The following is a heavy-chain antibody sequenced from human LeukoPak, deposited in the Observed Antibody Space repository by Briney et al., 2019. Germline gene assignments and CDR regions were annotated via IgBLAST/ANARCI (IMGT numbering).Heavy chain of an antibody. J-gene: IGHJ4*02. CDR1: GFTFSSYS. CDR3: ARDPIAAAGTLDY. D-gene: IGHD6-13*01. Sequence: PGGSLRLSCAASGFTFSSYSMNWVRQAPGKGLEWVSYISSSSSTIYCADSVKGRFTISRDNAKNSLYLQMNSLRAEDTAVYYCARDPIAAAGTLDYWGQGTLVTVSS. V-gene: IGHV3-48*01. CDR2: ISSSSSTI.